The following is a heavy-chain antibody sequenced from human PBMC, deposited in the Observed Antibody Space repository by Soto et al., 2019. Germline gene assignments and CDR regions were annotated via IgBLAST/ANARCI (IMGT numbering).Heavy chain of an antibody. Sequence: QVQLQESGPGLVRPSETLSVTCSVSGGSIRGDCWSWIRQPAGKGLEWIGRMYISGTTKYNPSLKSRVTMSADTAKNQFSLKLTSVTAADTAIYYCARMSNSGFYRPEGDYYYYGMDVWGQGTTVTVSS. J-gene: IGHJ6*02. D-gene: IGHD3-22*01. V-gene: IGHV4-4*07. CDR2: MYISGTT. CDR3: ARMSNSGFYRPEGDYYYYGMDV. CDR1: GGSIRGDC.